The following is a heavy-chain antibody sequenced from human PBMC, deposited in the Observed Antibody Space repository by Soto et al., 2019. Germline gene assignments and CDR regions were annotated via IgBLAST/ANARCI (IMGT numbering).Heavy chain of an antibody. CDR3: VRDGTKTLRDWFDP. V-gene: IGHV4-4*07. Sequence: KTSETLSLTCTVSGASISGFYWSWIRKSAGKGLEWTGRIYATGTTDYNPSLKSRVMMSVDTSKKQFSLKLRSVTAADTAVYYCVRDGTKTLRDWFDPCGQGISVTVSS. CDR1: GASISGFY. CDR2: IYATGTT. D-gene: IGHD1-1*01. J-gene: IGHJ5*02.